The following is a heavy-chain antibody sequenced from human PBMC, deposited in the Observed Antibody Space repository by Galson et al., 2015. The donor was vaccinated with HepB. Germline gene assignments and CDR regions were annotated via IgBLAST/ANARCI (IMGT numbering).Heavy chain of an antibody. Sequence: LSLTCTVSGDSIKNYYWSWIRQPPGKGLEWIGSIFYSDNTKFNPSLKSRLTLSVDTSKNQCSLNLTSVTAADTAVYYCARHGIGATLDYFDLWGQGALVTVSS. CDR1: GDSIKNYY. D-gene: IGHD2-15*01. V-gene: IGHV4-59*08. J-gene: IGHJ4*02. CDR3: ARHGIGATLDYFDL. CDR2: IFYSDNT.